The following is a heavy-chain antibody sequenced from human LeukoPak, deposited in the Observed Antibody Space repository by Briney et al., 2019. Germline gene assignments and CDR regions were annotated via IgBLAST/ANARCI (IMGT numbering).Heavy chain of an antibody. D-gene: IGHD1-7*01. V-gene: IGHV3-23*01. CDR1: GFTFSSYA. CDR2: ISGSGGST. CDR3: AKDPGYGITGTITPFSY. J-gene: IGHJ4*02. Sequence: GGSLRLSCAASGFTFSSYAMSWVRQAPGKGLEWASAISGSGGSTYYADSVKGRFTISRDNSKNTLYLQMNSLRAEDTAVYYCAKDPGYGITGTITPFSYWGQGTLVTVSS.